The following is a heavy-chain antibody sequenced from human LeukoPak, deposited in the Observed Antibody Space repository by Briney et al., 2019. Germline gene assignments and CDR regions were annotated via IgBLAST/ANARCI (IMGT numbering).Heavy chain of an antibody. CDR2: INPNSGGT. D-gene: IGHD2-2*02. CDR3: ARGGRYCSSTSCYTEGFDY. CDR1: GYTFTGYC. Sequence: ASVEVSCKATGYTFTGYCMHWVRQAPGQGLEWMGWINPNSGGTNYAQKFQGRVTMTRDTSISTAYMELSRLRSDDTAVYYCARGGRYCSSTSCYTEGFDYWGQGTLVTVSS. V-gene: IGHV1-2*02. J-gene: IGHJ4*02.